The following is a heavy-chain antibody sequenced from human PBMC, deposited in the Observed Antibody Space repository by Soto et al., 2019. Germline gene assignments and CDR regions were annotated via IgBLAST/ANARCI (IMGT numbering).Heavy chain of an antibody. CDR1: GFTFSGYN. D-gene: IGHD1-1*01. V-gene: IGHV3-48*02. CDR2: IKSDSSGT. J-gene: IGHJ4*02. CDR3: ARDSNWASDY. Sequence: EVQLVESGGGLVQPGGSLRLSCAASGFTFSGYNMNWVRQAPGKGLEWVSCIKSDSSGTWYADSVKGRFTMSRDNDKNSRYLQMNSRRDEDTAVYFCARDSNWASDYWGQGTLVAVSS.